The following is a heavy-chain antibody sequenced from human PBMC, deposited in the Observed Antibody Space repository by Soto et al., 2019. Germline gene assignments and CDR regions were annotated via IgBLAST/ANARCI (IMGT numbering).Heavy chain of an antibody. V-gene: IGHV4-30-4*01. CDR1: GGSISSGNYY. J-gene: IGHJ4*02. Sequence: PSETLSLTCTVSGGSISSGNYYWSWIRQPPGKGLDWIGFISYSGSTYYNASLKSRVTISVDTSKNQFSLNLSFVTAADTSVYYCATMGTPATGLYYFDYWGQGTLVTVSS. D-gene: IGHD1-7*01. CDR3: ATMGTPATGLYYFDY. CDR2: ISYSGST.